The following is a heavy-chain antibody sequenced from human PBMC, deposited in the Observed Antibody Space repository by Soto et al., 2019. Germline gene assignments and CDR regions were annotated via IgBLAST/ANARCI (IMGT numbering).Heavy chain of an antibody. J-gene: IGHJ4*02. CDR2: INPTGGST. CDR1: GYTFINYY. Sequence: QVQLVQSGAEVKKPGASVKVSCEASGYTFINYYIHWVRQAPGQGLEWMGIINPTGGSTSYTQKFQGSGPMTRHTSTSTVNMELSSLRSYDTAVYYCARADYYDSDGHSFDYWGQGTLVTVSS. V-gene: IGHV1-46*01. CDR3: ARADYYDSDGHSFDY. D-gene: IGHD3-22*01.